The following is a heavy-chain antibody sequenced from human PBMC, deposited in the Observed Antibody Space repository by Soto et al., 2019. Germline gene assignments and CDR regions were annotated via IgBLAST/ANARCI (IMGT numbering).Heavy chain of an antibody. J-gene: IGHJ6*03. CDR1: GFTFSGYW. CDR3: ARHMVFGDYYYYYMDV. D-gene: IGHD3-10*01. V-gene: IGHV3-74*01. CDR2: ISSDGSST. Sequence: EVQLEESGGDLVQPGGSLRLSCAASGFTFSGYWMHWVRQAPGKGLVWVSRISSDGSSTTYADSVKGRFTISRDNAKNTLYLQMNSLRAEDTAVYYCARHMVFGDYYYYYMDVWGKGTTVTVSS.